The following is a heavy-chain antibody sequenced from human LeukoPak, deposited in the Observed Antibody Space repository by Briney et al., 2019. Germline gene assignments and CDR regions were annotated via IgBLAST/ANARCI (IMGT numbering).Heavy chain of an antibody. CDR1: GGSISSYY. D-gene: IGHD6-6*01. CDR3: AREGRYSGSSVDY. V-gene: IGHV4-59*01. Sequence: PSETLSLTCTVFGGSISSYYWSWIRQPPGKGLEWIGYIYYSGSTNYNPSLKSRVTISVDTSKNQFSLKLNSVTAADTAVYYCAREGRYSGSSVDYWGQGTLVTVSS. J-gene: IGHJ4*02. CDR2: IYYSGST.